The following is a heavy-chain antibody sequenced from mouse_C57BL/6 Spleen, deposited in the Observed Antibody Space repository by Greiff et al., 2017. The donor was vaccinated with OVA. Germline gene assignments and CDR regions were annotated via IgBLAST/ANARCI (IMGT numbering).Heavy chain of an antibody. D-gene: IGHD2-4*01. CDR2: INPNNGGT. V-gene: IGHV1-26*01. Sequence: EVKLQQSGPELVKPGASVKISCKASGYTFTDYYMNWVKQSHGKSLEWIGDINPNNGGTSYNQKFKGKATLTVDKSSSTAYMELRSLTSEDSAVYYCARYDYDWWGQGTTLTVSS. CDR1: GYTFTDYY. CDR3: ARYDYDW. J-gene: IGHJ2*01.